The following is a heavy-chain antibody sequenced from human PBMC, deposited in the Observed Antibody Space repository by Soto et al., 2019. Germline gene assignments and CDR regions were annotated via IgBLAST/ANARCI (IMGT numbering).Heavy chain of an antibody. J-gene: IGHJ3*02. CDR3: ARDRRFSSSWYEGAFDI. Sequence: SETLSLTCTVSGGSISSYYWSWIRQPPGKGLEWIGYIYYSGSTNYNPSLKSRVTISVDTSKNQFSLKLSSVTAADTAVYYCARDRRFSSSWYEGAFDIWGQGTMVTVS. CDR2: IYYSGST. D-gene: IGHD6-13*01. V-gene: IGHV4-59*01. CDR1: GGSISSYY.